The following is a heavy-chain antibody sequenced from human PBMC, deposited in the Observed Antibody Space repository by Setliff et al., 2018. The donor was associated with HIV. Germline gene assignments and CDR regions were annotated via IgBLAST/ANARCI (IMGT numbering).Heavy chain of an antibody. D-gene: IGHD5-12*01. CDR2: IYTSGRT. CDR1: GYSISSGYY. J-gene: IGHJ3*02. Sequence: SETLSLTCTASGYSISSGYYWGWLRQPPGKGLEWIANIYTSGRTYYNPSLKSRLIMSLDTSQNHLSLKLMAVPAADTAVYYCARINGYDNRPSAFDIWGQGTMVTVSS. CDR3: ARINGYDNRPSAFDI. V-gene: IGHV4-38-2*02.